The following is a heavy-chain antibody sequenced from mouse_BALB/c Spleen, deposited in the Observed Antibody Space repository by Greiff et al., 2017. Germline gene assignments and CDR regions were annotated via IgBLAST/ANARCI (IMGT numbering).Heavy chain of an antibody. J-gene: IGHJ4*01. V-gene: IGHV14-3*02. CDR2: IDPANGNT. CDR3: ARGNGYDGYYAMDY. CDR1: GFNIKDTY. Sequence: EVKLVESGAELVKPGASVKLSCTASGFNIKDTYMHWVKQRPEQGLEWIGRIDPANGNTKYDPKFQGKATITADTSSNTAYLQLSSLTSEDTAVYYCARGNGYDGYYAMDYWGQGTSVTVSS. D-gene: IGHD2-2*01.